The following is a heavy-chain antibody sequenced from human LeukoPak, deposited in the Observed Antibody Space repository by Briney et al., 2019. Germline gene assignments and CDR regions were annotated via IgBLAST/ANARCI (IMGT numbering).Heavy chain of an antibody. CDR3: ARDKTAIAADYYYYHYYMDV. V-gene: IGHV4-61*02. Sequence: SQTLSLTCTVSGGSINSGYYYWSWIRQPAGKGLEWIWRIDTSGSTNYNPSLKSRVTISLDTSKNQFSLNLSSVTAADTAVYYCARDKTAIAADYYYYHYYMDVWGKGTTVTISS. D-gene: IGHD6-13*01. J-gene: IGHJ6*03. CDR1: GGSINSGYYY. CDR2: IDTSGST.